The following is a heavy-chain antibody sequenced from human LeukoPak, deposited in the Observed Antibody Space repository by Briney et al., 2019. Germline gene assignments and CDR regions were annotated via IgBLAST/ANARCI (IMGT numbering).Heavy chain of an antibody. Sequence: ASVKVSCKASGYTFTSYYMHWVRQAPGQGLEWMGIINPSGGSTSYAQKFQGRVTMTRDTSTSTAYMELSRLRSDDTAVYYCARRLGDWSAYDYWGQGTLVTVSS. J-gene: IGHJ4*02. D-gene: IGHD3-3*01. CDR1: GYTFTSYY. CDR2: INPSGGST. V-gene: IGHV1-46*01. CDR3: ARRLGDWSAYDY.